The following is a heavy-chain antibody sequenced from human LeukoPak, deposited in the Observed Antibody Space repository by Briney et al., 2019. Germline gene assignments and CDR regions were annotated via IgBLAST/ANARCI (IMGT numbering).Heavy chain of an antibody. D-gene: IGHD5-24*01. V-gene: IGHV3-7*01. J-gene: IGHJ4*02. CDR1: GFTFSDYW. Sequence: GGSLRLSCVGSGFTFSDYWMSLVRQAPGKGLEWVANIKQDGSEKDYVDALKGRFTISRDNAKNSLYLQMNSLRAEDTAVYYCARWLELMRNFDWWGQGTLVTVSS. CDR3: ARWLELMRNFDW. CDR2: IKQDGSEK.